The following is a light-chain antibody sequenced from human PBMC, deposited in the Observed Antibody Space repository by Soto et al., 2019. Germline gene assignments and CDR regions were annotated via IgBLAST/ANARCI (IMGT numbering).Light chain of an antibody. CDR2: AAS. V-gene: IGKV1-6*01. Sequence: DRVTIPCRASQGIGEDLGWYQQKSGKAPKLLIYAASHLQSGFPSRFSGSGSGTDFTLTISSLQPEDFVRYYCPLLKNYPITFAQVTRLE. CDR1: QGIGED. CDR3: PLLKNYPIT. J-gene: IGKJ5*01.